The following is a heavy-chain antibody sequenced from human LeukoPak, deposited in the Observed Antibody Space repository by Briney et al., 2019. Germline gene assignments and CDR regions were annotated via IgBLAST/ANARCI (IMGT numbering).Heavy chain of an antibody. CDR1: GFTFSSYW. CDR3: ARGDTSGYYYRFFDY. Sequence: GGSLRLSCAASGFTFSSYWMSWVRQAPGKGLEWVANIKQDGSEIYYVDSVKGRFTISRDNAKNSLFLQMNSLRAEDTAVYYCARGDTSGYYYRFFDYWGQGTLVTVSS. CDR2: IKQDGSEI. J-gene: IGHJ4*02. D-gene: IGHD3-22*01. V-gene: IGHV3-7*01.